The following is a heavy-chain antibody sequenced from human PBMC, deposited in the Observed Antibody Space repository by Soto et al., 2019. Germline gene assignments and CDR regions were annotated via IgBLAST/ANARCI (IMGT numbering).Heavy chain of an antibody. V-gene: IGHV3-23*01. J-gene: IGHJ3*02. D-gene: IGHD6-19*01. CDR3: AKTANGWFSAFDI. CDR1: GFTFNSCA. CDR2: ISGSGGTT. Sequence: EVQLLESGGGLVQPGGSLRLSCAASGFTFNSCAVSWVRQAPGKGLEWVSAISGSGGTTYYADSVKGRFTFSRDNSKNTLYLQMHSLRAEDTAVYYCAKTANGWFSAFDIWGQGTMVSVSS.